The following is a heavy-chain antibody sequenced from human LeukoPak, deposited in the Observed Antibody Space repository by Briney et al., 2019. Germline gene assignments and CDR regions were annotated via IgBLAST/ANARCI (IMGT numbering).Heavy chain of an antibody. J-gene: IGHJ4*02. CDR3: ARHFDSGYYFDY. Sequence: GQSLKISCKGSGYSFTKYWIGWVRPMPGKGMEWMGIIYPGDSDTRYSPSFEGQVTISADKSTSTAYLQWSSLKASDTAMYYCARHFDSGYYFDYWGQGTLVTVSS. CDR1: GYSFTKYW. D-gene: IGHD3-9*01. CDR2: IYPGDSDT. V-gene: IGHV5-51*01.